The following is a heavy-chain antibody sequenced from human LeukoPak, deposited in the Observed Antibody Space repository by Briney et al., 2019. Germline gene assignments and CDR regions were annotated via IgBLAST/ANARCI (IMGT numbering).Heavy chain of an antibody. D-gene: IGHD5-24*01. CDR3: TRSPRDGYHDAFDI. V-gene: IGHV5-51*01. Sequence: GESLKISCKGSGYTFTTYWIAWVRQMPGEGLEWMGIIYPGDSETGYSPSFQGQVTISADKSITTAYLQWGSPKASDTAMYYCTRSPRDGYHDAFDIWGQGTMVTVFS. J-gene: IGHJ3*02. CDR2: IYPGDSET. CDR1: GYTFTTYW.